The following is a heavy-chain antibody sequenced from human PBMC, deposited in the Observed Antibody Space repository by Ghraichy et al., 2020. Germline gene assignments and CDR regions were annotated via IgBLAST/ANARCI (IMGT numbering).Heavy chain of an antibody. CDR1: GGSISSYY. CDR3: ARVGGGSGWRHGGDAFDI. V-gene: IGHV4-59*01. D-gene: IGHD6-19*01. CDR2: IYYSGST. J-gene: IGHJ3*02. Sequence: SETLSLTCTVSGGSISSYYWSWIRQPPGKGLEWIGYIYYSGSTNYNPSLKSRVTISVDTSKNQFSLKLSSVTAADTAVYYCARVGGGSGWRHGGDAFDIWGQGTMVTVSS.